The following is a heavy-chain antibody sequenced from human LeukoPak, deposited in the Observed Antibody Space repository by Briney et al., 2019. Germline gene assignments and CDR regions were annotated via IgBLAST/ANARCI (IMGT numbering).Heavy chain of an antibody. CDR3: ARDLIGSYPPGRWFDP. CDR2: IYYSGST. D-gene: IGHD1-26*01. CDR1: AGSISSYY. Sequence: SETLSLTCTVSAGSISSYYWSWIRQPPGEGLEWIGYIYYSGSTNYNPSLKSRVTISVDTSKNQFSLKLSSVTAADTAVYYCARDLIGSYPPGRWFDPWGQGTLVTVSS. V-gene: IGHV4-59*01. J-gene: IGHJ5*02.